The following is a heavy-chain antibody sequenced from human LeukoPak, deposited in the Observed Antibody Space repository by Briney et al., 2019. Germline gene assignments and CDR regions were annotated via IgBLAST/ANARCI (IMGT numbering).Heavy chain of an antibody. V-gene: IGHV3-21*01. J-gene: IGHJ6*02. D-gene: IGHD4-23*01. CDR1: GFSVSIYY. CDR3: ARDQRLTPMDV. CDR2: ISSSSSYI. Sequence: GGSLRLSCAASGFSVSIYYMNWVRQAPGKGLEWVSSISSSSSYIYYADSVKGRFTISRDNAKNSLYLQMNSLRAEDTAVYYCARDQRLTPMDVWGQGTTVTVSS.